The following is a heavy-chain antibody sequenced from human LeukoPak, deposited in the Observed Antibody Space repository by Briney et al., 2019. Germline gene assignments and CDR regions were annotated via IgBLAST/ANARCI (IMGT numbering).Heavy chain of an antibody. CDR1: GFTFGSHE. D-gene: IGHD4-17*01. Sequence: GGSLRLSCATSGFTFGSHEMNWVRQAPGKGLERVSYISNSGSIIYYSDSVKGRFTISRDNAKKSLYLQMNSLRAEDTAVYYCARDPLFDYGDHGPSDYWGQGTLVTVSS. J-gene: IGHJ4*02. V-gene: IGHV3-48*03. CDR3: ARDPLFDYGDHGPSDY. CDR2: ISNSGSII.